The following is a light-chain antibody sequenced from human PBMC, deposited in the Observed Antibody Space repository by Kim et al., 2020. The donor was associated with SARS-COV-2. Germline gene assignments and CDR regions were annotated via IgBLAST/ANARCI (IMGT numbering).Light chain of an antibody. CDR1: TSDVGSYDL. CDR3: CSYAGRDTFEL. V-gene: IGLV2-23*02. Sequence: QSVTISYTGSTSDVGSYDLVSWYKQAPGQAPQLIIYEVRQRPSGISERFSGSKSGNTASLTISGLQAEDEADYYCCSYAGRDTFELFGGGTQLTVL. CDR2: EVR. J-gene: IGLJ2*01.